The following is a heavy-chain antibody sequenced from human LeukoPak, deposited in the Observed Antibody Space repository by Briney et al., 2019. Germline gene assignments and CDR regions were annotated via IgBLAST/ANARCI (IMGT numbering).Heavy chain of an antibody. V-gene: IGHV1-69*05. Sequence: SVKVSCKASGGTFSSYAISWVRQAPGQGLEWMGGIIPIFGTANYAQKFQGRVTITTDESTSTAYMELSSLRSEDTAVYYCARSKYYDILTGYYMGPLDYWGQGTLVTVSS. J-gene: IGHJ4*02. CDR2: IIPIFGTA. D-gene: IGHD3-9*01. CDR3: ARSKYYDILTGYYMGPLDY. CDR1: GGTFSSYA.